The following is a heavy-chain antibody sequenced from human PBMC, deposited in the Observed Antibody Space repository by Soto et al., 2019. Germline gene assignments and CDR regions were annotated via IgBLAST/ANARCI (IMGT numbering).Heavy chain of an antibody. Sequence: PETLSLTCSVSGGAKSKFHWSWIRKTAGKGLEWMGRVYATGTSDYNPSLRSRIAMSVDISKKTFSLRLRSVTAADTGVYYCVRDGSKTLRDCFDPWGQGILVTVS. CDR2: VYATGTS. CDR3: VRDGSKTLRDCFDP. CDR1: GGAKSKFH. J-gene: IGHJ5*02. V-gene: IGHV4-4*07. D-gene: IGHD4-17*01.